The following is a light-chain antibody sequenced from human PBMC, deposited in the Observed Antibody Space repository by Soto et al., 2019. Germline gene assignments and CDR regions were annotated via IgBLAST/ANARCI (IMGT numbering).Light chain of an antibody. V-gene: IGKV1-5*01. J-gene: IGKJ2*01. CDR2: DAS. CDR3: QQYNTFPQRYT. Sequence: DIQMTQSPSTLSASIGDRVTITCRASQSISSWLAWYQHKPGKAPKLLISDASTLENGVPSRFSGSGSRTEFNLTISSLQPDDFATYHCQQYNTFPQRYTFGQGTKLEI. CDR1: QSISSW.